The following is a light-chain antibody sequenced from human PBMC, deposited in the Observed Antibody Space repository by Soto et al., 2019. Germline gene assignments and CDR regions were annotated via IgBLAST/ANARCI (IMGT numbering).Light chain of an antibody. CDR1: QSISSW. CDR2: DAS. J-gene: IGKJ1*01. CDR3: QQYNSYSWT. Sequence: DIQMTQSPSTLSASVGDTVTVTCRASQSISSWLAWYQQKPGKAPKLLIYDASSLESGVPSRFSGSGSGTEFTLTISSLQPDGFATYYCQQYNSYSWTFGQGTKVDIK. V-gene: IGKV1-5*01.